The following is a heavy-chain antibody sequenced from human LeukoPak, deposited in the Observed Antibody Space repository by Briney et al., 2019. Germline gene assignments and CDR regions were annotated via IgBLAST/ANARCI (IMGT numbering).Heavy chain of an antibody. CDR1: GGSIISTNYY. J-gene: IGHJ5*02. V-gene: IGHV4-39*07. CDR3: ARDSKYDSSGHAP. D-gene: IGHD3-22*01. Sequence: AETLSLTCSVSGGSIISTNYYRAWIRQPPGKGLEWIGSIHYSGTAYYGATLSGRATISVDTSKNQFSLKVSDVTAADTAVYYCARDSKYDSSGHAPWGQGTLVTVSS. CDR2: IHYSGTA.